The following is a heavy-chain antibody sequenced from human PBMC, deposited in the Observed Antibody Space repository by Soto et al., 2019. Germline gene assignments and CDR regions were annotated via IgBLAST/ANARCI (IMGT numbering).Heavy chain of an antibody. CDR1: GGTISLYA. J-gene: IGHJ6*02. D-gene: IGHD1-26*01. CDR3: ARFKVGTTTDYYYGMDV. V-gene: IGHV1-69*01. Sequence: QMQLVQSGAEVKKPWSSVRVSCKASGGTISLYAIAWVRQAPGQGLEWMGGIIPMLGSANYAQNFQGRVTLTADESTHTAYMDLSSLRSDDTAVYYCARFKVGTTTDYYYGMDVWGQGTTVTVSS. CDR2: IIPMLGSA.